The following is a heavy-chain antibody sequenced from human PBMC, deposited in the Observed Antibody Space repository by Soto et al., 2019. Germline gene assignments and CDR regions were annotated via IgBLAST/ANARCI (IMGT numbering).Heavy chain of an antibody. CDR3: AKSQEVGAHFFDS. D-gene: IGHD2-15*01. V-gene: IGHV3-23*01. Sequence: GGSLRLSCAASGFPFSSYAMSWVRQTPEKGLEWVAGISGGGNDRYYAVSVKGRFTISRDNAKNSLSLQMNSLRAGDMAVYFCAKSQEVGAHFFDSWGQGTQVTVSS. J-gene: IGHJ4*02. CDR1: GFPFSSYA. CDR2: ISGGGNDR.